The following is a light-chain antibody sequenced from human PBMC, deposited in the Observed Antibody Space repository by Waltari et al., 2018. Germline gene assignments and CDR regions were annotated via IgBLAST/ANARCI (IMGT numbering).Light chain of an antibody. CDR2: GVT. Sequence: QSALTQPASVSGSPGQSITISCTGTSSDVGIYNLVSWYQQHPGKAPKVIIYGVTQRPSGVSNRFSGSKSGNTASLTISGLQAEDEADYYCCSYADGTTSVFGGGTKLTVL. V-gene: IGLV2-23*02. J-gene: IGLJ3*02. CDR1: SSDVGIYNL. CDR3: CSYADGTTSV.